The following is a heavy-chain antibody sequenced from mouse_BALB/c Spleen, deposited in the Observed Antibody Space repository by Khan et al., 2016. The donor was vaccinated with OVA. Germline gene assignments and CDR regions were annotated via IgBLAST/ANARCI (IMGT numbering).Heavy chain of an antibody. Sequence: VQLKESGPGLVKPSQSLSLTCSVTGYSITSAYCWNWIRQFPGNKLEWMGYISYDGSNNYNPSLKNRISIPRDTSKNQLYLKLNSVTTEDAATYYCARGGVVVPCWYFDVWGAGTTVTVSS. CDR2: ISYDGSN. CDR1: GYSITSAYC. D-gene: IGHD1-1*01. V-gene: IGHV3-6*02. J-gene: IGHJ1*01. CDR3: ARGGVVVPCWYFDV.